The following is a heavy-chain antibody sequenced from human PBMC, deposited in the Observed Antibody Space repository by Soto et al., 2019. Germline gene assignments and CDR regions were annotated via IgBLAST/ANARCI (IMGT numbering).Heavy chain of an antibody. V-gene: IGHV3-66*01. CDR3: ARDRISKPDY. Sequence: PGGSLRLSCAASGFTVSSKYMSWVRQAPGKGLEWVSLIQSGGPTYYADSVKGRFTISRDNAKNSLYLQMNSLRAEDTAVYYCARDRISKPDYWGQGTLVTVSS. D-gene: IGHD4-4*01. CDR2: IQSGGPT. J-gene: IGHJ4*02. CDR1: GFTVSSKY.